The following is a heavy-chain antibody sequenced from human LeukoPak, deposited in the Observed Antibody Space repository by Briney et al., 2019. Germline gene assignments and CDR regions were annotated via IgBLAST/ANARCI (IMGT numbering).Heavy chain of an antibody. V-gene: IGHV3-48*04. D-gene: IGHD4-17*01. CDR1: GFTFSSYS. Sequence: PGGSLRLSCAASGFTFSSYSMNWVRQAPGKGLEWVSYISSSGSTIYYADSVKGRFTLSRDNAKNSLYLQMNSLRAEDTAVYYCARDEYGDYAYWGQGTLVTVSS. CDR2: ISSSGSTI. CDR3: ARDEYGDYAY. J-gene: IGHJ4*02.